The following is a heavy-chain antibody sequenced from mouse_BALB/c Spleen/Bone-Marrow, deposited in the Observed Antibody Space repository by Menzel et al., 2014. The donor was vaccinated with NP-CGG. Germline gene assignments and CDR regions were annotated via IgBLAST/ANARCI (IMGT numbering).Heavy chain of an antibody. D-gene: IGHD2-4*01. Sequence: EVQLVESGGGLVQPKGSLKLSCAASGFTFNTYGMHWACQAPGKGLEWIARIRSKSNDYATYYADPVKDRFIISRGDSQSMLYLQMNNLKTEDTAMYYCVRDSDYGYYSMDYWGQGTSVTVSS. CDR2: IRSKSNDYAT. V-gene: IGHV10-3*03. CDR3: VRDSDYGYYSMDY. CDR1: GFTFNTYG. J-gene: IGHJ4*01.